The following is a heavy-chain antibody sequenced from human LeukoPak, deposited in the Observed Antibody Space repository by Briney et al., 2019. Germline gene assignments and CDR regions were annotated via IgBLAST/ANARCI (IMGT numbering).Heavy chain of an antibody. CDR2: VNRDGSET. CDR3: ARNNGMDV. CDR1: GFTFRNYW. Sequence: GGSLRLSCAASGFTFRNYWMSWVRQVPGRGPEWVANVNRDGSETYYLDSVKGRFTISKDNAKNSLHLQMNSLRAEDTALYHCARNNGMDVWGQGTTVIVSS. J-gene: IGHJ6*02. V-gene: IGHV3-7*03.